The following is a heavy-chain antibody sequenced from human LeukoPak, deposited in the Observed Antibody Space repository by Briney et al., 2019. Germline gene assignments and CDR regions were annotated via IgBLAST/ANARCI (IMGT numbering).Heavy chain of an antibody. V-gene: IGHV3-66*01. CDR1: GFTVSSNY. Sequence: GGFLRLSCAASGFTVSSNYMSWVRQAPGKGLEWVSVIYSSGSTYYADSVKGRFTISRDNSKNTLYLQMNSLRAEDAAVYYCARGGGTTPPLDYWGQGTLVTVSS. D-gene: IGHD1-1*01. CDR3: ARGGGTTPPLDY. CDR2: IYSSGST. J-gene: IGHJ4*02.